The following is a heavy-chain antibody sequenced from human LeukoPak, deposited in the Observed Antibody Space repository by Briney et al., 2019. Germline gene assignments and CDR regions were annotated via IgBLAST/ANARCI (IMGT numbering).Heavy chain of an antibody. CDR2: IYYSGST. CDR1: GGSISSYY. CDR3: ARSRYYYDSSGSTIDAFDI. D-gene: IGHD3-22*01. V-gene: IGHV4-59*01. J-gene: IGHJ3*02. Sequence: SETLSLTCTVSGGSISSYYWSWIRQPPGKGLEWIGYIYYSGSTNYNPSLKSRVTISVDTSKNQFSLKLSSVTAADTAVYYCARSRYYYDSSGSTIDAFDIWGQGTMVTVSS.